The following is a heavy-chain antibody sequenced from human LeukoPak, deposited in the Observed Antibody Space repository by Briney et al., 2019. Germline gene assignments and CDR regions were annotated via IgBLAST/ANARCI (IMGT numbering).Heavy chain of an antibody. Sequence: GGSLRLSCAASGFTFSDYYMSWIRQAPGKGLEWVSYISSSSSYTNYADSVKGRFTISRDNAKSSLYLQMNSLRAEDTAVYYCARDQGVATGSDYWGQGTLVTVSS. CDR2: ISSSSSYT. J-gene: IGHJ4*02. CDR1: GFTFSDYY. V-gene: IGHV3-11*06. CDR3: ARDQGVATGSDY. D-gene: IGHD5-12*01.